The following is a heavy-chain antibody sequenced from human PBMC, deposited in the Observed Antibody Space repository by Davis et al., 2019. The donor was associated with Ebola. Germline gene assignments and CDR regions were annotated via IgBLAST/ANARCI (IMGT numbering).Heavy chain of an antibody. J-gene: IGHJ6*02. CDR1: GFTFSGYG. Sequence: GESLKISCAASGFTFSGYGMHWVRQAPGKGLEWVAGIRYDGRSKYYADYVKGRFTISRDSSRNTLYLQMNSLRAEDTAVYYCTDYYYYGMDVWGQGTTVTVSS. V-gene: IGHV3-30*02. CDR3: TDYYYYGMDV. CDR2: IRYDGRSK.